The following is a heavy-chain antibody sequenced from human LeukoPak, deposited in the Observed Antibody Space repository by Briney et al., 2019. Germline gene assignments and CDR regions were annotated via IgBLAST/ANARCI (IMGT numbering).Heavy chain of an antibody. CDR3: ARDISSWYYFDD. D-gene: IGHD6-13*01. Sequence: AGSLRLSCAASGFTFSSHWMHWVRQGPGKGLVWVSRIDNDGSSATYADSVKGRFTISRDNAKNTLYLQMNSLRAEDTAVYYCARDISSWYYFDDWGQGTPVTVSS. CDR2: IDNDGSSA. CDR1: GFTFSSHW. V-gene: IGHV3-74*01. J-gene: IGHJ4*02.